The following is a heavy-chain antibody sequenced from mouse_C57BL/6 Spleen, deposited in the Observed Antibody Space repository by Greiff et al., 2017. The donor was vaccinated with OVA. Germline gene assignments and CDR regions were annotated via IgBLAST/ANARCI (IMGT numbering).Heavy chain of an antibody. J-gene: IGHJ3*01. D-gene: IGHD3-3*01. CDR3: ARQTRASGGFAY. V-gene: IGHV1-61*01. Sequence: VQLQQPGAELVRPGSSVKLSCKASGYTFTSYWMDWVKQRPGQGLEWIGNIYPSDSETHYNQKFKDKATLTVDKSSSTDYMQLSSLTSEDSAVYYCARQTRASGGFAYWGQGTLVTVSA. CDR2: IYPSDSET. CDR1: GYTFTSYW.